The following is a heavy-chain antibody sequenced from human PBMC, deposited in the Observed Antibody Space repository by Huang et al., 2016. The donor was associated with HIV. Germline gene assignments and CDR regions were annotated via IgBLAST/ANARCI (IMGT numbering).Heavy chain of an antibody. J-gene: IGHJ6*02. V-gene: IGHV3-7*01. D-gene: IGHD1-7*01. CDR1: TFTFGAYW. CDR2: IKQDESEK. CDR3: ATKTAGMDI. Sequence: VDSGGRSVQPGGSIKLSCVGSTFTFGAYWMSWVRQTPGKGLEWGAKIKQDESEKYYADAVKGRCNSSRDNARKVVFLEMDNLRVEDTAMYFCATKTAGMDIWGQGTTVTVSS.